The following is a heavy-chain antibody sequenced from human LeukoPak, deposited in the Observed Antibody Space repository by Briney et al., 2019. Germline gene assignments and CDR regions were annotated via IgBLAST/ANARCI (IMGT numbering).Heavy chain of an antibody. J-gene: IGHJ4*02. Sequence: GGSLRLSCAASGFTFSSYGMHWVRQAPGKGLEWVAVISYDGSNKYYADSVKGRFTISRDNAKNSLDLQMNSLRAEDTAVYYCARDLGSGTTDYWGQGTLVTVSS. V-gene: IGHV3-30*03. D-gene: IGHD3-10*01. CDR3: ARDLGSGTTDY. CDR2: ISYDGSNK. CDR1: GFTFSSYG.